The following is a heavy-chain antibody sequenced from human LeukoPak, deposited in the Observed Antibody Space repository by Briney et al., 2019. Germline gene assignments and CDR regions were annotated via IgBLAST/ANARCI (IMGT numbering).Heavy chain of an antibody. V-gene: IGHV3-48*01. CDR1: GFIFSNYG. J-gene: IGHJ3*02. CDR3: VSERRSPLTVVVIGSWRPFDI. D-gene: IGHD3-22*01. CDR2: ISGSRSPI. Sequence: GGSLRLSCAASGFIFSNYGMNWVRQAPGKGLEWISYISGSRSPISYADSVRGRFTISRDNAKNSLYLQMNSLRAEDTAVYYCVSERRSPLTVVVIGSWRPFDIWGQGTMVTVSS.